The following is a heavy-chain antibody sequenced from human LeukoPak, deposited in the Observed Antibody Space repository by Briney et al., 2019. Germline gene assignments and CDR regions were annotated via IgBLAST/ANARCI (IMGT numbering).Heavy chain of an antibody. CDR2: ISYDGSSN. J-gene: IGHJ4*02. CDR3: AKDPGTIVYGDWGY. V-gene: IGHV3-30*18. CDR1: AFSLRSHG. Sequence: GGSLRLSCAVSAFSLRSHGMQWVRQAPGKGLEWVTFISYDGSSNDYADSVKGRFTISRDNSKNTLYLQMNSLRAEDTAVYYCAKDPGTIVYGDWGYWGQGTLVTVSS. D-gene: IGHD4-17*01.